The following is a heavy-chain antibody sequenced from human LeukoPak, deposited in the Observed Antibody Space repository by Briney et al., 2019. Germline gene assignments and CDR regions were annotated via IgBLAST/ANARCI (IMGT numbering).Heavy chain of an antibody. V-gene: IGHV3-23*01. CDR2: ISGSGGVISASGGAT. CDR1: GFTFSNYA. CDR3: AKTDPEAVAGTFDY. J-gene: IGHJ4*02. D-gene: IGHD6-19*01. Sequence: PGGSARLSCVASGFTFSNYAMSWVRRAPGKGLEWLSVISGSGGVISASGGATYYADSVKGRFTISRDNSKNTLYLQMNSLRAEDTAVYYCAKTDPEAVAGTFDYWGQGTLVTVSS.